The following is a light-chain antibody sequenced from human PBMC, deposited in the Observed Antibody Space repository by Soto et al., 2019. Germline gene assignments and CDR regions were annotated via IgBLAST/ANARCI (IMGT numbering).Light chain of an antibody. CDR1: QSISSY. J-gene: IGKJ1*01. CDR2: AAS. V-gene: IGKV1-39*01. CDR3: RQSYSTPLT. Sequence: DIPMTRSPSSLSASVGDRVTITGRARQSISSYLNWYQQKPGKAPKLLIYAASSLQSGVPPRFSDSVSGTDLTLPISSLQPEDFATYNCRQSYSTPLTVGQGTQVAIK.